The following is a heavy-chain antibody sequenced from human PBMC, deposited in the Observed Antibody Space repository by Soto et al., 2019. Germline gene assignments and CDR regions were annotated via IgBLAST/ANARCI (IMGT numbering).Heavy chain of an antibody. J-gene: IGHJ4*02. CDR3: VMGCMAVGGTGGYYFDY. CDR2: IIPIFGTA. D-gene: IGHD6-19*01. Sequence: SAKVSCKASGGTLSSYHISWVPQAPGQGLEWMGWIIPIFGTANYAQKFQGRVTITADESTSTAYMELSSLRAEDTGVCSGVMGCMAVGGTGGYYFDYWGQGTLVTVSS. CDR1: GGTLSSYH. V-gene: IGHV1-69*13.